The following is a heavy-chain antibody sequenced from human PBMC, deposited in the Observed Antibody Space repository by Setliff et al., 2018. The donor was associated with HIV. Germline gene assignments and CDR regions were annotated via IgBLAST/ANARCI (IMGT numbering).Heavy chain of an antibody. Sequence: GASVKVSCKASGYTFTSYYMHWVRQAPGQGLEWMGIINPSSGSTTYAQKFQGRVTMTRDTSTSTVYMELSSLRSEDTAVHYCARDPAPSSSASYFQHWGQGTQVTVSS. CDR2: INPSSGST. J-gene: IGHJ1*01. CDR3: ARDPAPSSSASYFQH. V-gene: IGHV1-46*01. D-gene: IGHD6-6*01. CDR1: GYTFTSYY.